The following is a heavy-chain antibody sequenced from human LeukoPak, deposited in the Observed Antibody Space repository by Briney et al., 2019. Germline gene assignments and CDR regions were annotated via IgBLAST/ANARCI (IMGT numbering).Heavy chain of an antibody. J-gene: IGHJ4*02. Sequence: ASVKVSCKASGGTFSSYAISWVRQAPGQGLEWMGGIIPIFGTANYAQKFQGRVTITADKSTSTAYMELSSLRSEDTAVYYCARTRLSSSSWYGQFDYWGQGTLVTVSS. D-gene: IGHD6-13*01. V-gene: IGHV1-69*06. CDR1: GGTFSSYA. CDR3: ARTRLSSSSWYGQFDY. CDR2: IIPIFGTA.